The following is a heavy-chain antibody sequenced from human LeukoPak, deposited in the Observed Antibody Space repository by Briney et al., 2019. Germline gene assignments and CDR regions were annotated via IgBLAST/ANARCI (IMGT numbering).Heavy chain of an antibody. Sequence: ASVKVSCKASGYTFTGYYMHWVRQAPGQGLEWMGRINPNSGGTNYAQKFQGRVTMTRDTSISTAYMELSRLRSDDTAVYYCARDPVYSSSWGGNDYWGQGTLVTGSS. J-gene: IGHJ4*02. CDR3: ARDPVYSSSWGGNDY. CDR1: GYTFTGYY. CDR2: INPNSGGT. D-gene: IGHD6-13*01. V-gene: IGHV1-2*06.